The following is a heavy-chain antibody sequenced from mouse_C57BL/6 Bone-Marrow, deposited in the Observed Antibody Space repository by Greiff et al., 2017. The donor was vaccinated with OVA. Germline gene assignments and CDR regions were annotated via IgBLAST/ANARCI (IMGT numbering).Heavy chain of an antibody. J-gene: IGHJ3*01. Sequence: EVQLVESGGDLVKPGGSLKLSCAASGFTFSSYGMSWVRQTPDKRLEWVATINSGGSYTYYPDSVKGRFTISRDNAKNTLYLQMSSLKSEDTAMYYCARLGPWFAYWGQGTLVTVSA. CDR3: ARLGPWFAY. CDR1: GFTFSSYG. V-gene: IGHV5-6*01. CDR2: INSGGSYT.